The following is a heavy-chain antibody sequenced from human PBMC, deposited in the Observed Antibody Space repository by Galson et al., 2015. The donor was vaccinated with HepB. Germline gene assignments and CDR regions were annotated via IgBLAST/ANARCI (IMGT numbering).Heavy chain of an antibody. CDR3: ASGLMVNPGCCYGMDV. D-gene: IGHD2-8*01. Sequence: SVKVSCKASGYTFTGYYMHWVRQAPGQGLEWMGWINPNSGGTNYAQKFQGRVTMTRDTSISTAYMELSRLRSDDTAVYYCASGLMVNPGCCYGMDVWGQGTTVTVSS. J-gene: IGHJ6*02. V-gene: IGHV1-2*02. CDR1: GYTFTGYY. CDR2: INPNSGGT.